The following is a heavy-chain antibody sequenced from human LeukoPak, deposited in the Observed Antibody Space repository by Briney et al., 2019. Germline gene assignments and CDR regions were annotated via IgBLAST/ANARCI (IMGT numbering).Heavy chain of an antibody. CDR2: IWYDGSNK. D-gene: IGHD3-10*01. Sequence: GGSLRLSCAASGFTFSSYGMHWVRQAPGKGLEWVPVIWYDGSNKYYADSVKGRFTISRDNSKNTLYLQMNSLRAEDTAVYYCARARDKGLLWFGELLAFDYWGQGTLVTVSS. CDR1: GFTFSSYG. CDR3: ARARDKGLLWFGELLAFDY. V-gene: IGHV3-33*01. J-gene: IGHJ4*02.